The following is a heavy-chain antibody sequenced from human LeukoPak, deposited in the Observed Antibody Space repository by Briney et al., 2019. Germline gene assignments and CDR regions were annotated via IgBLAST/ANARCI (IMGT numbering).Heavy chain of an antibody. CDR1: GFTFSSYA. V-gene: IGHV3-23*01. CDR2: ISGNGGST. CDR3: AKLSGNCSGGSCYY. D-gene: IGHD2-15*01. J-gene: IGHJ4*02. Sequence: GGSLRLSCAASGFTFSSYAMNWVRQAPGKGLEWVSAISGNGGSTYYADSVKGRFTISRDNSKNTLYLQMNSLRAEDTAVYYCAKLSGNCSGGSCYYWGQGTLVTVSS.